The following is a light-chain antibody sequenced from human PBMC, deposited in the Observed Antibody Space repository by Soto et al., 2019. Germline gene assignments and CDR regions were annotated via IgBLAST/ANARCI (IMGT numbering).Light chain of an antibody. V-gene: IGLV4-69*01. CDR3: QTWVTGIVV. J-gene: IGLJ2*01. CDR2: LNIDGSH. CDR1: SGHSSYA. Sequence: QLVLTQSPSASASLGASVKLTCTLSSGHSSYAIEWHQQQPEKGPRYLMNLNIDGSHSKGDGIPDRFSGSSSGAERYLTISSLQSEDEADYYCQTWVTGIVVFGGGTKLTVL.